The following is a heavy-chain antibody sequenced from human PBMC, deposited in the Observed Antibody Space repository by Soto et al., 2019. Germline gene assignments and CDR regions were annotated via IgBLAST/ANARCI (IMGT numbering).Heavy chain of an antibody. Sequence: EVQLVESGGGLVKPGGSLRLSCAASGFTFSSYSMNWVRQAPGKGLEWVSSIISSSSYIYYADSVKGRFTISRDNAKNSLYLQMNSLRAEDTAVYYCATDSGIAVAGTGGNWFDPWGQGTLVTVSS. CDR2: IISSSSYI. V-gene: IGHV3-21*01. J-gene: IGHJ5*02. CDR3: ATDSGIAVAGTGGNWFDP. D-gene: IGHD6-19*01. CDR1: GFTFSSYS.